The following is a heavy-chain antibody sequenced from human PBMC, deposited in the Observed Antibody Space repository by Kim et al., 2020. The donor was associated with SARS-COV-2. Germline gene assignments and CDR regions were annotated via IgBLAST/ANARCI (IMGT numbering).Heavy chain of an antibody. CDR1: GFTFSSYA. J-gene: IGHJ1*01. D-gene: IGHD3-22*01. CDR3: VKPHILYYYDSSGYYPNGYFQH. Sequence: GGSLRLSCSASGFTFSSYAMHWVRQAPGKGLEYVSAISSNGGSTYYADSVKGRFTISRDNSKNTLYLQMSSLRAEDTAVYYCVKPHILYYYDSSGYYPNGYFQHWGQGTLVTVSS. V-gene: IGHV3-64D*06. CDR2: ISSNGGST.